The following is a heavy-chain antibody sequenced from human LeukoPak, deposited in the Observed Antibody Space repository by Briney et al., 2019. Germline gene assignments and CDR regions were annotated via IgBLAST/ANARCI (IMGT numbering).Heavy chain of an antibody. CDR2: ISGTSDGT. D-gene: IGHD3-16*01. V-gene: IGHV3-23*01. J-gene: IGHJ4*02. CDR1: GFTFSTYA. Sequence: GGSLRLSCAASGFTFSTYAMSWVRQAPGKGLEWVSAISGTSDGTYYADSVKGRFTISRDNAKNTLYLQMNSLRDEDTAVFYCARSRYDYIWGIDYWGQGTLVTISS. CDR3: ARSRYDYIWGIDY.